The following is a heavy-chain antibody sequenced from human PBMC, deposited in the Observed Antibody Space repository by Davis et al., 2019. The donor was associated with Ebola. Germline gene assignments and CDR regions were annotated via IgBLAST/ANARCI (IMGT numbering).Heavy chain of an antibody. CDR2: ISSSSSYI. D-gene: IGHD4-11*01. CDR3: ARGDYRTSYYFDY. V-gene: IGHV3-21*01. CDR1: GFTFSSYS. Sequence: GESLKISCAASGFTFSSYSMHWVRQAPGKGLEWVSSISSSSSYIYYADSLKGRFPISRDNARNSLYLQMNSLRAEDTAIYYCARGDYRTSYYFDYWGQGTLVTFSS. J-gene: IGHJ4*02.